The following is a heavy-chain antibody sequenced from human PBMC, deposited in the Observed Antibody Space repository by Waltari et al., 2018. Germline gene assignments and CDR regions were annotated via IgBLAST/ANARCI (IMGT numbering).Heavy chain of an antibody. J-gene: IGHJ3*02. Sequence: QVQLQQWGAGLLKPSETLSLTCAVYGGSFSGYYWSWIRQPPGKGLEWIGEINHSGSTNYNPSLKSRVTISVDTSKNQFSLKLSSVTAADTAVYYCARRWLRLVRAFDIWGQGTMVTVSS. CDR1: GGSFSGYY. CDR3: ARRWLRLVRAFDI. D-gene: IGHD5-12*01. V-gene: IGHV4-34*01. CDR2: INHSGST.